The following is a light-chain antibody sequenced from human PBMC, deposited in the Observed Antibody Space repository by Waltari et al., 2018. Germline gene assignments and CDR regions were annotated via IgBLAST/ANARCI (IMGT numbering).Light chain of an antibody. J-gene: IGKJ4*01. CDR3: QQYYNWPLT. CDR1: QGVSSK. Sequence: MTQSPVTLYVSPGERATISCRASQGVSSKLAWYQQKFGQAPKVLIYDVSTRATGTPARFSGTGSGTEFTLIISSLQSEDFALYYCQQYYNWPLTFGGGTKVEIK. CDR2: DVS. V-gene: IGKV3-15*01.